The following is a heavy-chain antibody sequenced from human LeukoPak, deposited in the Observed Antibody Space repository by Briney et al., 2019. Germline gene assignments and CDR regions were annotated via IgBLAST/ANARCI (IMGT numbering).Heavy chain of an antibody. CDR3: ASYTVATTYYYYYYMDV. J-gene: IGHJ6*03. Sequence: SVKVSCKASGGTFSSYAISWVRQAPGQGLEWMGGIIPIFGTANYAQKFQGRVTITADKSTSTAYMELSSLRSEDTAVYYCASYTVATTYYYYYYMDVWGKGTTVTVSS. D-gene: IGHD5-12*01. CDR2: IIPIFGTA. CDR1: GGTFSSYA. V-gene: IGHV1-69*06.